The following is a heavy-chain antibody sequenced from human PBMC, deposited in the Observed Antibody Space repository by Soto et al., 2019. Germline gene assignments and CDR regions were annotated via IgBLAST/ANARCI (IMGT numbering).Heavy chain of an antibody. D-gene: IGHD3-16*02. CDR1: GGTFSSYA. Sequence: SVKVSCKASGGTFSSYAISWVRQAPGQGLEWMGGIIPIFGTANYAQKFQGRVTITADESTSTAYMELNSLRSEDTAVYYCARDDELSGAVHYYYYGMDVWGQGTTVTVSS. CDR3: ARDDELSGAVHYYYYGMDV. CDR2: IIPIFGTA. V-gene: IGHV1-69*13. J-gene: IGHJ6*02.